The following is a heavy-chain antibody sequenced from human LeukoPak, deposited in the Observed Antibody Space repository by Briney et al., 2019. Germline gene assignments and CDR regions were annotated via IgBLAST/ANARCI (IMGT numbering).Heavy chain of an antibody. J-gene: IGHJ6*02. Sequence: GGSLRLSCAASGFTFSSYGMHWVRQAPGKGLEWVAVISYDGSNKYYADSVKGRFTISRDNSKNTLYLQMNSLRAEDTAVYYCAKDSGYSSSWSEGMDVWGQGTTVTVSS. V-gene: IGHV3-30*18. CDR2: ISYDGSNK. CDR3: AKDSGYSSSWSEGMDV. CDR1: GFTFSSYG. D-gene: IGHD6-13*01.